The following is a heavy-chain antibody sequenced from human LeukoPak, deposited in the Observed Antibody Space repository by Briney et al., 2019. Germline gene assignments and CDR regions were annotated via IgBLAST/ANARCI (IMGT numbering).Heavy chain of an antibody. V-gene: IGHV4-34*01. D-gene: IGHD6-13*01. CDR1: GGSFSGYY. J-gene: IGHJ5*02. CDR2: INHSGST. CDR3: ARGRRQPNGFDP. Sequence: SETLSLTCAVYGGSFSGYYWSWIRQPPGKGLEWIGEINHSGSTNYNPSLKSRVTISVDTSKNQFSLKLSSVTAADTAVYYCARGRRQPNGFDPWGQGTLVTVSS.